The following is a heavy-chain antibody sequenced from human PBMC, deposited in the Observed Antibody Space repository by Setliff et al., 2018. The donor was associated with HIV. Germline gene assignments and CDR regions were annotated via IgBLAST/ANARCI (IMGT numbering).Heavy chain of an antibody. CDR2: IYFTGSS. J-gene: IGHJ4*02. V-gene: IGHV4-59*08. CDR1: GGSISTYY. D-gene: IGHD5-18*01. Sequence: SETLSLTFTVSGGSISTYYWSWIRQPPGKGLEWIGSIYFTGSSDNNPSLKSRVTLSVDTSKHQFSLKLSSVTAADTAVYYCARGTGSYGSDYWGQGTLVTVSS. CDR3: ARGTGSYGSDY.